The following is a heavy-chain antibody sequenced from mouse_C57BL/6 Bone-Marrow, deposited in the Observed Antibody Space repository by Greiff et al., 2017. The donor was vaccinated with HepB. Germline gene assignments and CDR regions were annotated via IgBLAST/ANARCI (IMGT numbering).Heavy chain of an antibody. V-gene: IGHV1-82*01. J-gene: IGHJ3*01. D-gene: IGHD4-1*01. CDR3: ARSGLTGTFAY. CDR2: IYPGDGDT. CDR1: GYAFSSSW. Sequence: QVQPKESGPELVKPGASVKISCKASGYAFSSSWMNWVKQRPGKGLEWIGRIYPGDGDTNYNGKFKGKATLTADKSSSTAYMQLSSLTSEDSAVYFCARSGLTGTFAYWGQGTLVTVSA.